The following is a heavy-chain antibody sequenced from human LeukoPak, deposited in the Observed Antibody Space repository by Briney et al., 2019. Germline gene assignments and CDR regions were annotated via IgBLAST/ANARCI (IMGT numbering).Heavy chain of an antibody. Sequence: SETLSLTCTVSGGSISSYFCSWIRQPPGKGLEWIGYIYNSGSTKYNPSLKSRVIISVGASKNQFSLKLSSVTAADTAVYSCARGSYYYMDVWGKGTTVTVSS. CDR1: GGSISSYF. J-gene: IGHJ6*03. CDR3: ARGSYYYMDV. CDR2: IYNSGST. V-gene: IGHV4-59*01.